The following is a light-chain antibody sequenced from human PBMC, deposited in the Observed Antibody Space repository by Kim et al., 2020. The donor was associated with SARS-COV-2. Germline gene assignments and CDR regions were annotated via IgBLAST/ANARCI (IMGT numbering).Light chain of an antibody. CDR3: SSWASTTSYV. CDR1: RLDVGGFNH. CDR2: DVH. J-gene: IGLJ1*01. Sequence: QSALTQPASVSGSPGQSITISCTGTRLDVGGFNHVSWYQQHPGKAPKLMIYDVHNRPTGVSDRFSGSKSGNTASLTISGLQSEDEADYYCSSWASTTSYVFGTGTTVTVL. V-gene: IGLV2-14*03.